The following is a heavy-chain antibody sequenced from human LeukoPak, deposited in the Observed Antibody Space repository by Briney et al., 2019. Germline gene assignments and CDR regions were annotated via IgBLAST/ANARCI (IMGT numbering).Heavy chain of an antibody. V-gene: IGHV4-34*01. J-gene: IGHJ6*03. CDR3: ARGRQEISMILVVMTGVSYYLDV. Sequence: PSETLSLTCAVYGGSFSGYFWTWIRQSPGKGLEWIGEINPSGSTYNNPSLKSRLTISRDTSKNQFSLGLSSVTAADTAVYYCARGRQEISMILVVMTGVSYYLDVWGKGTTVTVS. D-gene: IGHD3-22*01. CDR2: INPSGST. CDR1: GGSFSGYF.